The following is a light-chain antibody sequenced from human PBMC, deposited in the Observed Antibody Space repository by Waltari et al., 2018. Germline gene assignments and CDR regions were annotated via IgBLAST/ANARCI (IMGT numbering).Light chain of an antibody. V-gene: IGLV1-51*01. J-gene: IGLJ1*01. Sequence: QSVLTQPPSVSGDPGQRVTISCTGSSSNIGSYYLYWYQQFPGTAPKVLIYDNNKRPSGISDRFSGSKSGTSASLTITGLQPGDEGDYYCGTWDSSLSAYIFGVGTRLTVL. CDR1: SSNIGSYY. CDR3: GTWDSSLSAYI. CDR2: DNN.